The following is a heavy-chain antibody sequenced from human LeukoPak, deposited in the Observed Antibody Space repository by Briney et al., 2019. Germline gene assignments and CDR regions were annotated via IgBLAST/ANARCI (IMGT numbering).Heavy chain of an antibody. CDR3: TRAVVTTMIVVVTPLYYFDY. CDR1: GFTFGDYA. CDR2: IRSKAYGGTT. V-gene: IGHV3-49*04. Sequence: GGSLRLSCTASGFTFGDYAMSWVRQAPGKGLEWVGFIRSKAYGGTTEYGASVKGRFTISRDDSKSIAYLQMNSLKTEDTAVYYCTRAVVTTMIVVVTPLYYFDYWGQGTLVTVSS. D-gene: IGHD3-22*01. J-gene: IGHJ4*02.